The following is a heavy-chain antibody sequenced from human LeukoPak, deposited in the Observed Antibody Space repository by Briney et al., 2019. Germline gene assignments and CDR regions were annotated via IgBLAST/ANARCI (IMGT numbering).Heavy chain of an antibody. CDR3: AREPITGTTGSYFDY. CDR1: GGSFSGYY. Sequence: PSETLSLTCAVYGGSFSGYYWSWLRQPPGKGLEWIGEINHSGSTNYNPSLKSRVTISVDTSKNQFSLKLSSVTAADTAVYYCAREPITGTTGSYFDYWGQGTLVTVSS. D-gene: IGHD1-20*01. CDR2: INHSGST. J-gene: IGHJ4*02. V-gene: IGHV4-34*01.